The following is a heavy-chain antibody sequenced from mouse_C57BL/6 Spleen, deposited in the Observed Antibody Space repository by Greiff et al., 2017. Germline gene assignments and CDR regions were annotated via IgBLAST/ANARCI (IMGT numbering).Heavy chain of an antibody. J-gene: IGHJ4*01. V-gene: IGHV1-26*01. CDR1: GYTFTDYY. D-gene: IGHD2-4*01. CDR3: ARSDYDSPIYAMDY. Sequence: EVQLQQSGPELVKPGASVKISCKASGYTFTDYYMNWVKQSHGKSLEWIGDINPNNGGTSYNQKFKGKATLTVEKSSSTAYMELRSLTSEDSAVYYCARSDYDSPIYAMDYWGQGTSVTVSS. CDR2: INPNNGGT.